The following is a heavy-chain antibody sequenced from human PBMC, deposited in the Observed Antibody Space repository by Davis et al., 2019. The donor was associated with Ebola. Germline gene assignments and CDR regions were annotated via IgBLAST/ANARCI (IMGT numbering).Heavy chain of an antibody. CDR2: INHSGST. J-gene: IGHJ4*02. Sequence: PSETLSLTCTVSGGSISGYYWSWIRQPPGKGLEWIGEINHSGSTNYNPSLKSRVTISVDRSKNQFSLKLSSVTAADTAVYYCARAGYGPLDYWGQGTLVTVSS. CDR1: GGSISGYY. CDR3: ARAGYGPLDY. D-gene: IGHD5-18*01. V-gene: IGHV4-34*01.